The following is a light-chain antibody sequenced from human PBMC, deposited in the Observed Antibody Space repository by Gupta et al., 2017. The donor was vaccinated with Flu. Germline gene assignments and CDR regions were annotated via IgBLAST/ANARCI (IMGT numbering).Light chain of an antibody. CDR1: QSISTY. CDR3: QQSDNIPRT. V-gene: IGKV1-39*01. CDR2: AAS. Sequence: PSSLSASVGDRVTITCRASQSISTYLNWYQQKPGKAPKLLIYAASSLQSGVPSRFSCSGSGTDFTLTLSRLQPEDFATYYCQQSDNIPRTFGQGTKVEIK. J-gene: IGKJ1*01.